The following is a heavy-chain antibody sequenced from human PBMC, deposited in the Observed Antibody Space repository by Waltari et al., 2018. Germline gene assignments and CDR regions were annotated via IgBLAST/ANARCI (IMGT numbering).Heavy chain of an antibody. CDR2: IYTSGST. V-gene: IGHV4-61*09. D-gene: IGHD6-6*01. CDR1: GGSISSGSYY. Sequence: QVQLQESGPGLVKPSQTLSLTCTVSGGSISSGSYYWSWIRQPAGKGLEWIGYIYTSGSTNYNPSRKSRVTISVDTSKNQFSLKLSSVTAADTAVYYCARRVAASYYYYGMDVWGQGTTVTVSS. J-gene: IGHJ6*02. CDR3: ARRVAASYYYYGMDV.